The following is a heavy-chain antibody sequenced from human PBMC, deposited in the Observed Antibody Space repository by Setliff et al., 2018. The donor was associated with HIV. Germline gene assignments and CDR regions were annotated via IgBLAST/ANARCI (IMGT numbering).Heavy chain of an antibody. CDR1: GYTFTSYG. V-gene: IGHV1-18*01. Sequence: ASVKVSCKASGYTFTSYGISWVRQAPGQGLEWMGWISAYNGNTNYAQKLQGRVTMTTDTSTSTAYMELRSLRSDDTAVYYCARPSYGDYDDSFDYWGQGTQVTVSS. CDR3: ARPSYGDYDDSFDY. CDR2: ISAYNGNT. D-gene: IGHD4-17*01. J-gene: IGHJ4*02.